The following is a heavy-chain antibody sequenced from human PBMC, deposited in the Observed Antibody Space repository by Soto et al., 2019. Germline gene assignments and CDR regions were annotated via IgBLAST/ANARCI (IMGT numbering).Heavy chain of an antibody. Sequence: QVQLVESGGGVVQPGRSVRLSCAASGFTFSSYAMHWVRQAPGKGLEWVAVISYDGSNKYYADSVKGRFTISRDNSKNTLYLQMNSLRAEDTAVYYCARTPSRVLIAVAGILDYWGQGTLVTVSS. D-gene: IGHD6-19*01. J-gene: IGHJ4*02. CDR1: GFTFSSYA. CDR3: ARTPSRVLIAVAGILDY. V-gene: IGHV3-30-3*01. CDR2: ISYDGSNK.